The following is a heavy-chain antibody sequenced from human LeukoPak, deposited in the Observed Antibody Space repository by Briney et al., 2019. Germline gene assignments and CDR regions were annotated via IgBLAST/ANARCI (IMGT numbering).Heavy chain of an antibody. CDR3: ASLISFIAARPMGVFDY. CDR2: IYYSGST. D-gene: IGHD6-6*01. J-gene: IGHJ4*02. V-gene: IGHV4-39*07. Sequence: SETLSLTCTVSGGSISSSSYYWGWIRQPPGKGLEWIGSIYYSGSTYYNPSLKSRVTISVDTSKNQFSLKLSSVTAADTAVYYCASLISFIAARPMGVFDYWGQGTLVTVSS. CDR1: GGSISSSSYY.